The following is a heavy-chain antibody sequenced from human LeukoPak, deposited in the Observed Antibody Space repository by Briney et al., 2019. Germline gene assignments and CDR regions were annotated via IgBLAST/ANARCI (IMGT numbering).Heavy chain of an antibody. CDR3: AKGRGSRLYYYGMDV. CDR2: ISGSGGST. D-gene: IGHD6-13*01. CDR1: GFTFSSYA. J-gene: IGHJ6*02. V-gene: IGHV3-23*01. Sequence: GGSLRLSCAASGFTFSSYAMRWVRQAPGKGLECVSAISGSGGSTYYADPVKGRFTISRDNSKNTLYLQMNSLRAEDTAVYYCAKGRGSRLYYYGMDVWGQGTTVTVSS.